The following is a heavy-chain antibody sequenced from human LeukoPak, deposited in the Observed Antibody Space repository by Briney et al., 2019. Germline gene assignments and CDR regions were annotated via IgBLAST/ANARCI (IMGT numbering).Heavy chain of an antibody. CDR3: ARIRGYKSLPLVDY. CDR2: IYHSGST. CDR1: GGSFSGYY. V-gene: IGHV4-34*01. D-gene: IGHD5-18*01. Sequence: SETLSLTCAVYGGSFSGYYWSWIRQPPGKGLEWIGEIYHSGSTNYNPSLKSRVTISVDTSKNQFSLKLSSVTAADTAVYYWARIRGYKSLPLVDYWGQGTLVTVSS. J-gene: IGHJ4*02.